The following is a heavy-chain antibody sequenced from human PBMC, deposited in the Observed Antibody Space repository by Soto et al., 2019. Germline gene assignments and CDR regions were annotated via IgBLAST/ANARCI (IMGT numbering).Heavy chain of an antibody. CDR1: GFTFSSYS. Sequence: XGSLRLSCAASGFTFSSYSMSWVRQAPGKGLEWVSAITGSGGSTYYADSVKGRFTISRDNSKNTLYLQMNSLRAEDTAVYYCAKEGDLIGYNYGSCFDYWGQGTLVTV. CDR3: AKEGDLIGYNYGSCFDY. J-gene: IGHJ4*02. CDR2: ITGSGGST. V-gene: IGHV3-23*01. D-gene: IGHD5-18*01.